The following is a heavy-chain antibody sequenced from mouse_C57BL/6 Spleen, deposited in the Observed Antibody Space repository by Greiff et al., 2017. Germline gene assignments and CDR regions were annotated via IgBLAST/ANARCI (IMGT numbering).Heavy chain of an antibody. CDR1: GFTFSSYA. CDR2: ISDGGSST. Sequence: EVQRVESGGGLVKPGGSLKLSCAASGFTFSSYAMSWVRQTPEKRLEWVATISDGGSSTYYPDNVKGRFTISRDNAKNNLYLQMSQLKAEDTAMYYCARAPYYGSSYGYIDVWGTGTTVTVSS. D-gene: IGHD1-1*01. J-gene: IGHJ1*03. V-gene: IGHV5-4*01. CDR3: ARAPYYGSSYGYIDV.